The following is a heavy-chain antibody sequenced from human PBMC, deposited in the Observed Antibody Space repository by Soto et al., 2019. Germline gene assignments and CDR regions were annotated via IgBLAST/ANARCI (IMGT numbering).Heavy chain of an antibody. CDR3: ARYNSYAIDY. V-gene: IGHV4-59*01. D-gene: IGHD2-8*01. J-gene: IGHJ4*02. Sequence: ASETLSLTCTVSGTSISSYYWSWIRQPPGKGLEWIANIHYSGTTNYNPSLASRVTLSVDTSKNQFSLKMTSVTAAERAMYFCARYNSYAIDYWGRGTLVTVSS. CDR2: IHYSGTT. CDR1: GTSISSYY.